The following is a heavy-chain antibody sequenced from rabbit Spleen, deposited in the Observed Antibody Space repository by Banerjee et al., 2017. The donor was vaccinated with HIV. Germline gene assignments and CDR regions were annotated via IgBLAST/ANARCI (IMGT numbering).Heavy chain of an antibody. Sequence: QSLEESGGDLVKPGASLTLTCTASGFSFSSNYYICWVRQAPGKGLEWIACIYVGGIGSTYYANWAEGRFTISKTSSTTVTLQMTSLTVADTATYFCARAPYTYDYAAYTYAAYYGMDLWGQGTLVTVS. CDR3: ARAPYTYDYAAYTYAAYYGMDL. D-gene: IGHD6-1*01. CDR1: GFSFSSNYY. J-gene: IGHJ6*01. CDR2: IYVGGIGST. V-gene: IGHV1S40*01.